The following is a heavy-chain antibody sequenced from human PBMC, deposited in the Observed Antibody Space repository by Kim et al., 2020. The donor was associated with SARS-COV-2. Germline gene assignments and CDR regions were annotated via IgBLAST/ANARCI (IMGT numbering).Heavy chain of an antibody. CDR3: AKDMVRDEGFYYYYGMDV. Sequence: GSLRLSCAASGFTFDDYAMHWVRQAPGKGLEWVSLISGDGGSTYYADSVKGRFTISRDNSKNSLYLQMNSLRTEDTALYYCAKDMVRDEGFYYYYGMDVWGQGTTVTVSS. CDR2: ISGDGGST. V-gene: IGHV3-43*02. J-gene: IGHJ6*02. CDR1: GFTFDDYA. D-gene: IGHD3-10*01.